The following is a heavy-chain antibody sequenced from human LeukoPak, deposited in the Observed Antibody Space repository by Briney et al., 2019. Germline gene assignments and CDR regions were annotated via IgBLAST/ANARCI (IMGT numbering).Heavy chain of an antibody. V-gene: IGHV3-30*02. CDR2: IRYDGSNK. Sequence: GGSLRLSCAASGFTFSSYGMHWVRQAPGKGLEWVAFIRYDGSNKYYADSVKGRFTISRDNSKNTLYLQMNSLRAEDTAVYYCAKDILYGSGGGGPDNYFDPWGQGTLVTVSS. D-gene: IGHD3-10*01. CDR1: GFTFSSYG. CDR3: AKDILYGSGGGGPDNYFDP. J-gene: IGHJ5*02.